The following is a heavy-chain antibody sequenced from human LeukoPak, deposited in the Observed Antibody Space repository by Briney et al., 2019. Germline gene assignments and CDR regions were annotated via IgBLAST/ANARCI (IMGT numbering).Heavy chain of an antibody. D-gene: IGHD6-6*01. CDR1: GFTFSSYAM. CDR3: GARRAFAI. CDR2: IYHSGST. Sequence: LRLSCAASGFTFSSYAMHWVRQPPGKGLEWIGHIYHSGSTYYNPSLKSRVSISLDRSNNQFSLNLSSVTAADTAVYFCGARRAFAIWGQGTMVTVSS. V-gene: IGHV4-30-2*01. J-gene: IGHJ3*02.